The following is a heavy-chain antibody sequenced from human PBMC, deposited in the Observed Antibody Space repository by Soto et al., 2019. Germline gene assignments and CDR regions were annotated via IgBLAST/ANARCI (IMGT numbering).Heavy chain of an antibody. CDR3: TTDCLGSCPNVDV. V-gene: IGHV3-15*01. CDR1: GFAFTNAW. J-gene: IGHJ6*02. D-gene: IGHD2-8*01. Sequence: GGSLRLSCAASGFAFTNAWMSWVRQAPGTGLEWVGRIKSRSDGGTTDYAAPVNGRFTISRDDSKNTLYLQMSSLKTEDTAVYYCTTDCLGSCPNVDVWGQGTTVTVS. CDR2: IKSRSDGGTT.